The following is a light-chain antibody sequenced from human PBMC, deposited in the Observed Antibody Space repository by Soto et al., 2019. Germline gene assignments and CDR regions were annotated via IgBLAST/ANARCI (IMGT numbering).Light chain of an antibody. CDR3: QQSYSTLWT. J-gene: IGKJ1*01. Sequence: DIQMTQSPSSLSASVGDRVSITGLASQSITIYLNWYQQKPGEAPNLLIFGASTLQSGVPSRFSGSGSGTDFTLTISSLQPEDFATYYCQQSYSTLWTFGQGTKVDI. V-gene: IGKV1-39*01. CDR1: QSITIY. CDR2: GAS.